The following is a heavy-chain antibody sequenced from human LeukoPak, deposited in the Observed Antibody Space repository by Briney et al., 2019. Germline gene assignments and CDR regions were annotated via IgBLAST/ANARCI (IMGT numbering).Heavy chain of an antibody. J-gene: IGHJ4*02. D-gene: IGHD3-22*01. V-gene: IGHV3-23*01. CDR3: AKDRATYYDSSGYSVAD. CDR2: ISGSGGST. Sequence: GGSLRLSCAASGFTFSSYAMSWVRQAPGKGLEWVSAISGSGGSTYYADSVKGRFTISRDNSKNTLYLQMNSLRAEDTAVYYCAKDRATYYDSSGYSVADWGQGTLVTVSS. CDR1: GFTFSSYA.